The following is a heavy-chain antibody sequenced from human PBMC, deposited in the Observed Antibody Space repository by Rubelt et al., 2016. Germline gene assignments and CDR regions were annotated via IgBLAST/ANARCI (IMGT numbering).Heavy chain of an antibody. D-gene: IGHD6-13*01. CDR1: GGSFSGYY. V-gene: IGHV4-34*01. J-gene: IGHJ3*01. Sequence: QVQLQQWGAGLLKPSETLSLTCAVYGGSFSGYYWSWIRQPPGKGLEWIGEINHRGSTNYNPSLKSRVTISVDTSTNQFSLTLSSVTAADTAVYYCARHKGGIAAAQFDYWGQGTMVTVSS. CDR3: ARHKGGIAAAQFDY. CDR2: INHRGST.